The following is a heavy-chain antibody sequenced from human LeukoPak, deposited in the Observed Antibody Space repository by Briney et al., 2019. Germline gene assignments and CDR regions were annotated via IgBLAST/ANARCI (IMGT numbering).Heavy chain of an antibody. Sequence: GRSLRLSCAPSGFTFSRRGMHWVRQAPGKGLEWVAIISNDGSRKYYAHSVEGRFTISRDNSKNTLYLQMDSLRAEDTAVYYCARDRAWNYFDYWGQGTLVTVSS. V-gene: IGHV3-30*03. D-gene: IGHD3-3*01. J-gene: IGHJ4*02. CDR3: ARDRAWNYFDY. CDR1: GFTFSRRG. CDR2: ISNDGSRK.